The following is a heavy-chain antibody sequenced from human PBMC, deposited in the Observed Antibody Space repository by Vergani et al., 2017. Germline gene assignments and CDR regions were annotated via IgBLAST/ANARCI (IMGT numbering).Heavy chain of an antibody. CDR2: ISGSGKST. V-gene: IGHV3-23*01. D-gene: IGHD2-15*01. CDR3: AQVGIVVVAAGIPRI. J-gene: IGHJ4*02. CDR1: AFTFNTYS. Sequence: EVQLLESGGGVIQPGKSLRLSCTVSAFTFNTYSMSWLRQSPKKGLEWLSGISGSGKSTFYADSVKGRFTISRDNSNDTLYLQMNRLTIEDAAVYYCAQVGIVVVAAGIPRIWGRGTLVTVSS.